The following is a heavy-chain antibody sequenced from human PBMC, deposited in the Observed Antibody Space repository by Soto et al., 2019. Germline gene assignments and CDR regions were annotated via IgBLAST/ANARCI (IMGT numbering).Heavy chain of an antibody. CDR2: ISGSGDNT. J-gene: IGHJ4*01. CDR3: AKGRAITVYGVDILFDY. CDR1: GFSFSDYA. D-gene: IGHD3-3*01. V-gene: IGHV3-23*01. Sequence: QTGGSLRLSCKASGFSFSDYAVTWVRQAPGKGLEWVSVISGSGDNTFYAASVKGRFAISRDNSKNVLYLQMNSLSADDAAVYFCAKGRAITVYGVDILFDYWGLGTLVTVSS.